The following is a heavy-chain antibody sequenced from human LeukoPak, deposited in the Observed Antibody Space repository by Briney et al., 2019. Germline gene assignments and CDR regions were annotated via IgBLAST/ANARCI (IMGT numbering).Heavy chain of an antibody. V-gene: IGHV3-48*02. CDR3: ARAYDFWSGWNYGMDV. CDR2: ISSSSSTI. D-gene: IGHD3-3*01. Sequence: PGGSLRLSCAASGFTFSSYSMNWVRQAPGKGLEWASYISSSSSTIYYADSVKGRFTISRDNAKNSLYLQMNSLRDEDTAVYYCARAYDFWSGWNYGMDVWGQGTTVTVSS. CDR1: GFTFSSYS. J-gene: IGHJ6*02.